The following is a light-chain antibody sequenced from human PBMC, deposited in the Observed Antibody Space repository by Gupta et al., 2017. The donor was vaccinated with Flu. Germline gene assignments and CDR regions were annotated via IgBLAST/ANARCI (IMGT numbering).Light chain of an antibody. V-gene: IGKV1-39*01. CDR2: AAS. Sequence: SLSESVGDRVTITCRAGQNIRSALNWYQKKACKAPRILIYAASRLRRGGNPRCSGSGAGTEFTLTISSRQPEDQETYYCQDAYKYHPVSTFGQGTKLKI. CDR3: QDAYKYHPVST. CDR1: QNIRSA. J-gene: IGKJ2*02.